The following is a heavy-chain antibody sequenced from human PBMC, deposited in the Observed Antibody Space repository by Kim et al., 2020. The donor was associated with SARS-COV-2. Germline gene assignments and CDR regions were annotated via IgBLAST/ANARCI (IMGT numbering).Heavy chain of an antibody. D-gene: IGHD2-2*03. V-gene: IGHV3-74*01. J-gene: IGHJ6*04. CDR3: ARDGYCSSTSCFLAGVDV. CDR1: GFTFSSYW. CDR2: INSDGSST. Sequence: GGSLRLSCAASGFTFSSYWMHWVRQAPGKGLVWVSRINSDGSSTSYADSVKGRFTISRDNAKNTLYLQMNSLRAEDTAVYYCARDGYCSSTSCFLAGVDVWGKGTTVTVSS.